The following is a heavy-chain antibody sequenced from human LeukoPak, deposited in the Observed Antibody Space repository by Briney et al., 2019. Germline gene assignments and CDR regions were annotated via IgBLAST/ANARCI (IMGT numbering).Heavy chain of an antibody. CDR1: GYSISSGYY. D-gene: IGHD5/OR15-5a*01. Sequence: SETLSLTCTVSGYSISSGYYWGWIRQPPGKGLEWIGSIYHSGSTYYNPSLKSRVTISVDTSKNQFSLKLSSVTAADTAVYYCAKKSVAVQTSGGVGYFDYWGQGTLVTVSS. CDR3: AKKSVAVQTSGGVGYFDY. CDR2: IYHSGST. V-gene: IGHV4-38-2*02. J-gene: IGHJ4*02.